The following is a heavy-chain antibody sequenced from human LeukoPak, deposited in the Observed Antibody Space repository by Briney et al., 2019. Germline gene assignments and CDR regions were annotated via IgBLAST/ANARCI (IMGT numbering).Heavy chain of an antibody. D-gene: IGHD3-10*01. Sequence: GGSLRLTCAASGFTFDDYGMSWVRQAPGKGLEWVSGINWNGGSTGYGDSVKGRFTISRDNAKNSLYLQMNSLRAEDTALYYCAKEGGFGYYFYMDVWGKGTTVTVSS. CDR3: AKEGGFGYYFYMDV. V-gene: IGHV3-20*04. J-gene: IGHJ6*03. CDR2: INWNGGST. CDR1: GFTFDDYG.